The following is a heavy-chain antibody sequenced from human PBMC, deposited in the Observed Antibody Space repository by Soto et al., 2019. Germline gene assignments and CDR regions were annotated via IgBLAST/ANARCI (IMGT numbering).Heavy chain of an antibody. CDR3: ARRSPLVYGNPFDH. V-gene: IGHV4-39*01. CDR1: GGSISSNSYY. D-gene: IGHD3-10*01. Sequence: ETLSLTCTVSGGSISSNSYYWDWIRQPPGKGLDWIGSIYHRGSTYYNPSLKSRVAISVDPSTNQFSLTLTSVTAADTAVYYCARRSPLVYGNPFDHWGQGTLVTVSS. J-gene: IGHJ5*02. CDR2: IYHRGST.